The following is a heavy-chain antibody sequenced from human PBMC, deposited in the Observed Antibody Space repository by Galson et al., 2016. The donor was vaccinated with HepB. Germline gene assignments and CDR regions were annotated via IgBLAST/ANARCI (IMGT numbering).Heavy chain of an antibody. Sequence: SETLSLTCTVSGGSISSFYWNWIRQPPGKGLEWIGLIHSSGSAYYNASFRSRVTLSLDTAENHFSLKLTSVTAADTAVYFCVAGWGWLPGFWGRGTLVTVSS. D-gene: IGHD2-21*01. V-gene: IGHV4-59*01. CDR2: IHSSGSA. CDR1: GGSISSFY. CDR3: VAGWGWLPGF. J-gene: IGHJ4*02.